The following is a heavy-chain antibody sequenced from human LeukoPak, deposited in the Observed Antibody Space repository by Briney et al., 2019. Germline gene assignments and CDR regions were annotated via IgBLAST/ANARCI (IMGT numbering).Heavy chain of an antibody. V-gene: IGHV1-2*02. CDR1: GYTFTGYY. CDR3: ARLGIAVAGNRLDY. CDR2: INPNSGGT. D-gene: IGHD6-19*01. Sequence: GASVKVSCKASGYTFTGYYMHWVRQAPGQGLEWMGWINPNSGGTNYAQKFQGRVTMTRDTSISTAYMELSRLRSDDTAVHYCARLGIAVAGNRLDYWGQGTLVTVSS. J-gene: IGHJ4*02.